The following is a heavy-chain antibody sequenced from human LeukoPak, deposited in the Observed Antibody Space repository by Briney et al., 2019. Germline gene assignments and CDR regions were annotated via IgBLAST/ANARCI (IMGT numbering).Heavy chain of an antibody. Sequence: SETLSLTCTVSGGSISGYYWSWIRQPPGKGLEGIGYIHYGGSTNYNPSLKSRVTISVDTSKNQFSLKLSSVTAPDTAVYYCARHSSSWPYFDFWGLGTLVTVSS. V-gene: IGHV4-59*08. CDR1: GGSISGYY. D-gene: IGHD6-13*01. CDR2: IHYGGST. CDR3: ARHSSSWPYFDF. J-gene: IGHJ4*02.